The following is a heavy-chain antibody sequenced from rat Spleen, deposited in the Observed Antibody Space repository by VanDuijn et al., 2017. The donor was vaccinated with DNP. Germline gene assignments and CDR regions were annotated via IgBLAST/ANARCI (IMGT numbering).Heavy chain of an antibody. Sequence: QVQLRESGPGLVQPSQILSPTCTVSGFSFANFPVHWVRQPPGKGLEWVAAISSAGNTFYNSDFKSRLSFSRDTSKNQVLLQMDSPQTEDTAIYFCTPGGISFYPFIYWGQGTLVTVSS. CDR1: GFSFANFP. J-gene: IGHJ3*01. CDR3: TPGGISFYPFIY. D-gene: IGHD1-4*01. CDR2: ISSAGNT. V-gene: IGHV2S12*01.